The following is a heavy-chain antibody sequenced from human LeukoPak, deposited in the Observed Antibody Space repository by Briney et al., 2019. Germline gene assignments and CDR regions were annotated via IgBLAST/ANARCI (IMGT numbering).Heavy chain of an antibody. CDR1: GGSISSSNYY. J-gene: IGHJ5*02. Sequence: SETLSLTCNVSGGSISSSNYYWGWIRQPPGKGLEWIGSTYYSGSTYYNPSLKSRVIISVDTSKHQTSLKLSSVTAADTAVYYCARDMVAGTGWLDAWGQGTLVSVSS. D-gene: IGHD6-19*01. V-gene: IGHV4-39*02. CDR2: TYYSGST. CDR3: ARDMVAGTGWLDA.